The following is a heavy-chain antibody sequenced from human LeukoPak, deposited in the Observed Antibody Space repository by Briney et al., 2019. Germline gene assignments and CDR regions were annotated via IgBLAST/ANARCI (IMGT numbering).Heavy chain of an antibody. V-gene: IGHV4-61*02. CDR3: ARAITINFDY. Sequence: SQTLSLTCTVSGGSISSGDYYWSWIRQPAGKGLEWIGRIYTSGSTNYNPSLKSRVTISVDTSKNQFSLKLSSVTAADTAVYYCARAITINFDYWGQGTLVTVSS. D-gene: IGHD3-3*01. CDR2: IYTSGST. J-gene: IGHJ4*02. CDR1: GGSISSGDYY.